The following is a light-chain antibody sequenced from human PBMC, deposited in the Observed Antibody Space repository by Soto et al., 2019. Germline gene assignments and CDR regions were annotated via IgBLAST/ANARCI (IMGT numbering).Light chain of an antibody. J-gene: IGLJ3*02. Sequence: QSALTQPPSESGAPGQRVTISCTGSSSNIGAGYDVHWCQQLPGTAPKLLIYGNTNRPSGVPDRFSGSKSGTSASLAITGLQAEDEADYYCHSYDSSLSGSVFGGGTKVTVL. CDR3: HSYDSSLSGSV. CDR1: SSNIGAGYD. V-gene: IGLV1-40*01. CDR2: GNT.